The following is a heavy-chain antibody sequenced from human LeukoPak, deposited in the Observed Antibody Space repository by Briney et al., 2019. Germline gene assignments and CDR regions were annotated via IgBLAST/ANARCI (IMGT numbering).Heavy chain of an antibody. Sequence: ASVKVSCKASGYIFSSCGINWVRQAPGQGLEWMGWINPNSGGTNYAQKFQGWVTMTRDTSISTAYMELSRLRSDDTAVYYCARGRKPESRYSSGWYYFDYWGQGTLVTVSS. D-gene: IGHD6-19*01. J-gene: IGHJ4*02. V-gene: IGHV1-2*04. CDR1: GYIFSSCG. CDR2: INPNSGGT. CDR3: ARGRKPESRYSSGWYYFDY.